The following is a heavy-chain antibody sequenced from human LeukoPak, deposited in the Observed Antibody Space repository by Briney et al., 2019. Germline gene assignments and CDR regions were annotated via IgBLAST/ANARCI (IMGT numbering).Heavy chain of an antibody. V-gene: IGHV4-59*01. CDR3: GGGSSWSAHFDY. D-gene: IGHD6-13*01. CDR2: IYYSGST. Sequence: ASETLSLTCTVSGGSIRSYYWSWIRQPPGKGLEWIGYIYYSGSTNYNPSLKSRVTISVDRSKNQFSLKLSSVTAADTAVYYCGGGSSWSAHFDYWGQGTLVTVSS. J-gene: IGHJ4*02. CDR1: GGSIRSYY.